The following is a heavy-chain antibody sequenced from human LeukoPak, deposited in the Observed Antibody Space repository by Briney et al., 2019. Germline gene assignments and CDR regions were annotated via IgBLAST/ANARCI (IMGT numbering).Heavy chain of an antibody. D-gene: IGHD3-3*01. Sequence: GGSLRLSCAASGFTFSSYGMHWVRQAPGKGLEWVANIKQDGSEKYYVDSVKGRFTISRDNAKNSLYLQMNSLRAEDTAVYYCARDRGYDFWSGYVDYWGQGTLVTVSS. CDR3: ARDRGYDFWSGYVDY. CDR1: GFTFSSYG. CDR2: IKQDGSEK. J-gene: IGHJ4*02. V-gene: IGHV3-7*01.